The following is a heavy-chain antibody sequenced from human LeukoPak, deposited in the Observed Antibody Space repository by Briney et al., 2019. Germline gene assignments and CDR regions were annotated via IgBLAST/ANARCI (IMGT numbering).Heavy chain of an antibody. J-gene: IGHJ4*02. V-gene: IGHV4-31*01. CDR2: IYESGDT. CDR3: ARVSGSSMIDF. D-gene: IGHD3-10*01. Sequence: PSQTLSPTCTVSGGSISNGNYYWSWIRQHPEKGLKWIGYIYESGDTYYNPSLKSPVTISADTSKNQFSLKLSSVTAADTAVYYCARVSGSSMIDFWGQGTLVTVSS. CDR1: GGSISNGNYY.